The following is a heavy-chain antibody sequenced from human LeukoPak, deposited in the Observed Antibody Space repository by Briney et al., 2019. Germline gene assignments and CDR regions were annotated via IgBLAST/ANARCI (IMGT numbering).Heavy chain of an antibody. CDR1: GYTFTGYY. CDR3: ARSLTGYYRVYY. D-gene: IGHD3-9*01. J-gene: IGHJ4*02. Sequence: ASVKVSCKASGYTFTGYYMHWVRQAPGQGLEWMGWINPNSGGTNYAQKFQGRVTMTRDTSISTAYMELSRLRSDDTAVYYCARSLTGYYRVYYWGQGTLVTVSS. CDR2: INPNSGGT. V-gene: IGHV1-2*02.